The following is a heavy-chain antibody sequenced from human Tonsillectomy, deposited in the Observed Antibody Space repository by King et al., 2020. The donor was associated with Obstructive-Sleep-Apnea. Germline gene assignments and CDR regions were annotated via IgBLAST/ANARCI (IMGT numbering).Heavy chain of an antibody. D-gene: IGHD5-18*01. J-gene: IGHJ4*02. V-gene: IGHV4-31*03. Sequence: QLQESGPGLVKPSQTLSLTCTVSGGSISSGGCYWSWIRQHPEKGLACIGDIYYSGSTCYNPSLKSRVTISVDTSKNQFSLKLSSVTAADTAVYYCARDGAMGFDYWGQGTLVTVSS. CDR2: IYYSGST. CDR3: ARDGAMGFDY. CDR1: GGSISSGGCY.